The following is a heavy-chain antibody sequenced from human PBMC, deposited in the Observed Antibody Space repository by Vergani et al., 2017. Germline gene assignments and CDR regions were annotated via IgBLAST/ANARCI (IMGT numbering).Heavy chain of an antibody. V-gene: IGHV3-74*03. CDR1: GFSFNSYG. CDR2: IKSDGSIT. J-gene: IGHJ5*01. CDR3: ARAICIETCYMSNWLDS. Sequence: DVHLAESGGGFFQPGGSLRLSCSASGFSFNSYGMHWVRQVPGKGLLWVSRIKSDGSITAYADSVKGRFTISRDNAQNTLYLQMNSLTIEDTGVYYCARAICIETCYMSNWLDSWGQGTLVTVSS. D-gene: IGHD3-9*01.